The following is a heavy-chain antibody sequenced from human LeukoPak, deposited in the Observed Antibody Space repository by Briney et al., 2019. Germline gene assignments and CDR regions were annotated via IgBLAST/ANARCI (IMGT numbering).Heavy chain of an antibody. D-gene: IGHD2-2*02. CDR3: ASRVCSSTSCYTDY. CDR1: GYSISSGYY. CDR2: IYHSGST. Sequence: SETLSLTCTVSGYSISSGYYWGWIRQPPGKGLEWIGSIYHSGSTYYNPSLKSRVTISVDTSKNQFSLKLSSVTAADTAVYYCASRVCSSTSCYTDYWGQGTLVTVSS. V-gene: IGHV4-38-2*02. J-gene: IGHJ4*02.